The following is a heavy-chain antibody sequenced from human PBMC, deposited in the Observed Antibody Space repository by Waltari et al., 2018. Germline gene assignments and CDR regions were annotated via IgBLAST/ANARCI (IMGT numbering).Heavy chain of an antibody. CDR1: GGSFSGSY. J-gene: IGHJ4*02. Sequence: QVQLKPWGAALLTPSETLPLTCPVHGGSFSGSYWPWIPQALCRGLVAIGEINHSGSTNYNPSLKSRVTISVDTSKNQFSLKLSSLTAADTAVYYCARGGRGYCSSTSCWGYSSSWLKYWGQGTLVTVSS. V-gene: IGHV4-34*01. D-gene: IGHD2-2*03. CDR2: INHSGST. CDR3: ARGGRGYCSSTSCWGYSSSWLKY.